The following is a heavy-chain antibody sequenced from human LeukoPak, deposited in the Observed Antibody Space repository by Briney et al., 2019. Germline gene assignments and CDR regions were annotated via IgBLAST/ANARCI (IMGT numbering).Heavy chain of an antibody. Sequence: GGSLRLSCVASGVTFSRYAINWVRQAPGKGLEWVSAISATGRRTDYAGSVKGRFSISRDNSKNTLYLQMHSLRAEDTAVYYCAINLRGGYNYGHDDYWGQGTLVTVSS. CDR1: GVTFSRYA. J-gene: IGHJ4*02. V-gene: IGHV3-23*01. CDR3: AINLRGGYNYGHDDY. D-gene: IGHD5-18*01. CDR2: ISATGRRT.